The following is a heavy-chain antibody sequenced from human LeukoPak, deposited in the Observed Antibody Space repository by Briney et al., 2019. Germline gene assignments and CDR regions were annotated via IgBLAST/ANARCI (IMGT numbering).Heavy chain of an antibody. CDR1: GLTFSNYA. V-gene: IGHV3-23*01. Sequence: GGSLRLSCAATGLTFSNYAMNWVRQAPGKGLEWVSAVSGSGGYTYYVDSVRGRFTNSRDNSKNTLYLQLNSLTAEDTAVYYCAKARDIVVVPAAMCALDVWGQGTTVTVSS. J-gene: IGHJ6*02. D-gene: IGHD2-2*01. CDR3: AKARDIVVVPAAMCALDV. CDR2: VSGSGGYT.